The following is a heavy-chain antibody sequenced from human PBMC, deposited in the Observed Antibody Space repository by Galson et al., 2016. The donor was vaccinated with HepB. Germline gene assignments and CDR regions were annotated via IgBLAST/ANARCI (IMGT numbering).Heavy chain of an antibody. V-gene: IGHV4-39*01. Sequence: SETLSLTCAVSGGSISSSSYYWDWIRQPPGKGLEWIGSVYYTGSTYYNPSLKSRVTISTDISKNQLSLTLSSVAAADTAMFYCATREIWSGYYVQWGQGALGTVSS. CDR3: ATREIWSGYYVQ. CDR2: VYYTGST. CDR1: GGSISSSSYY. J-gene: IGHJ1*01. D-gene: IGHD3-3*01.